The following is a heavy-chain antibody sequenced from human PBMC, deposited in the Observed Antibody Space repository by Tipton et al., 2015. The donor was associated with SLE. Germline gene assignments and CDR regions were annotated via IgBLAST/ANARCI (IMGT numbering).Heavy chain of an antibody. Sequence: TLSLTCTVSGGSIRSHYWSWIRQPPGKGLEWIGYMFYTGTTRYNPPLRSRVTISVDTSKNQFSLRLSSVTDADTAVYYCATDLSPEVYYMWGQGTMVTVSS. D-gene: IGHD3-10*01. CDR3: ATDLSPEVYYM. CDR1: GGSIRSHY. CDR2: MFYTGTT. V-gene: IGHV4-59*11. J-gene: IGHJ3*02.